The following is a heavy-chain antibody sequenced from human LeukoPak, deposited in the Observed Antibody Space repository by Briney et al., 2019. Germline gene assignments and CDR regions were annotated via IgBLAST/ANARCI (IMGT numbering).Heavy chain of an antibody. Sequence: SSETLSLTCTVSGGSISSGGYYWSWIRQHPGKGLEWIGYIYYSGRTFYNPSLKNRVSISLDTSKGQFSLNLDSVTAADTAVYFCTRDRAHGTQDYWGQGTLVTVS. J-gene: IGHJ4*02. V-gene: IGHV4-31*03. CDR2: IYYSGRT. CDR1: GGSISSGGYY. D-gene: IGHD1-26*01. CDR3: TRDRAHGTQDY.